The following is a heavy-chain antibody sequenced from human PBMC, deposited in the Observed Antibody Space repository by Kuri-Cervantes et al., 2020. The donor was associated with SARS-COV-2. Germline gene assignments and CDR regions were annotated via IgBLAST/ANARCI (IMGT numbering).Heavy chain of an antibody. CDR1: GSSFTSYW. V-gene: IGHV5-51*01. Sequence: ETLSLTSKGSGSSFTSYWIGWVSQMPGKGLEWMGIIYPGGSDTRYSPSFQGQVTISADKSISTAYLQWSSLKASDTALYYCARSGRGYYYYGMDVWGQGTTVTVSS. CDR2: IYPGGSDT. D-gene: IGHD3-10*01. CDR3: ARSGRGYYYYGMDV. J-gene: IGHJ6*02.